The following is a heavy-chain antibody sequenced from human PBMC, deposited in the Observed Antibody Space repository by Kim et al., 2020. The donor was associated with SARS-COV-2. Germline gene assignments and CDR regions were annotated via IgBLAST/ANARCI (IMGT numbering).Heavy chain of an antibody. J-gene: IGHJ2*01. CDR1: GGSISSYY. CDR2: IDYSGRT. D-gene: IGHD3-3*01. Sequence: SETLSLTCTVSGGSISSYYWSWIRQPPGKGLEWIGYIDYSGRTKYNPSLKSRVTISVDTYKNKFSLKLSSVTAADKAVYYCARGHREWLQYTANWSFDL. CDR3: ARGHREWLQYTANWSFDL. V-gene: IGHV4-59*01.